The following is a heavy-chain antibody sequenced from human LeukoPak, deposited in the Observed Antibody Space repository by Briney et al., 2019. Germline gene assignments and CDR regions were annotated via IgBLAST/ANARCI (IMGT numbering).Heavy chain of an antibody. J-gene: IGHJ5*02. Sequence: ASVKVSCKASGYTFTSYDINWVRQAPGQGLEWMGWMIPNSGTTGYAQKFQGRVTMTGDTSISTAYMELSSLRSEDTAVYYCARGVRQWLAPGTYWFDPWGQGTLVTVSS. CDR2: MIPNSGTT. CDR1: GYTFTSYD. V-gene: IGHV1-8*02. CDR3: ARGVRQWLAPGTYWFDP. D-gene: IGHD6-19*01.